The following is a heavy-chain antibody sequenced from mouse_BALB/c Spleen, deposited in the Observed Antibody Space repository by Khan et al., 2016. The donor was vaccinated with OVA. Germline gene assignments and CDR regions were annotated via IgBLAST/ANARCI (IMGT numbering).Heavy chain of an antibody. Sequence: QVRLQQSGAELARPGASVKMSCKASGYTFTSYTMHWVKQRPGQGLEWIGYINPSTDYTNYNQKFKDKATLTADKSSSPAYMQLSSLTSEDSAVYDCARSGAYYSSRAWFAYWGQGTLVTVSA. CDR2: INPSTDYT. CDR1: GYTFTSYT. D-gene: IGHD1-1*01. J-gene: IGHJ3*01. V-gene: IGHV1-4*01. CDR3: ARSGAYYSSRAWFAY.